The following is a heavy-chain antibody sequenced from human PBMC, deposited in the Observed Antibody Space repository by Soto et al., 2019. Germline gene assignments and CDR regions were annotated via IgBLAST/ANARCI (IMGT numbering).Heavy chain of an antibody. Sequence: EVRLLESGGRLVQPGGSLRLSCAASGFTFSNYAMSWVRQAPGKGLEWVSSISGGGTTTYFADSVKGRFTISRDSSKDTLFLHMNSLRAEDTALYYCAKTRGTGWYVDYLGQGTLVTVSS. J-gene: IGHJ4*02. V-gene: IGHV3-23*01. CDR1: GFTFSNYA. CDR3: AKTRGTGWYVDY. CDR2: ISGGGTTT. D-gene: IGHD1-20*01.